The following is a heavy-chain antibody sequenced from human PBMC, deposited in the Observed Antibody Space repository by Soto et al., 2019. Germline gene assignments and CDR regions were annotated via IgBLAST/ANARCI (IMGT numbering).Heavy chain of an antibody. CDR3: ARRVQANSAVVQGNWLDP. Sequence: QVKLQEAGPRLVKPSETLSLTCSVSGGSISSHSWNWIRQPPGRGLEWIGHVYSSGSTNYNPSLGSRVTISVDTSKNQFSLKLTSLTAADTAVYYCARRVQANSAVVQGNWLDPWGQGTLVTVSS. CDR2: VYSSGST. CDR1: GGSISSHS. D-gene: IGHD5-18*01. J-gene: IGHJ5*02. V-gene: IGHV4-59*08.